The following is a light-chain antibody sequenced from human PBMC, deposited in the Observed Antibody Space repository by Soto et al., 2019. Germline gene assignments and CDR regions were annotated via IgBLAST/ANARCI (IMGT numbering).Light chain of an antibody. Sequence: EIVMAQSPATLSVSPGERATLSCRASQSVSSNLAWYQQKPGQAPRLLIYGASTRATGIPARFSGSGSETEFTPTISSLQSEDFAVYYCQQYNNWPPRAWTFGQGTKVEIK. CDR3: QQYNNWPPRAWT. CDR1: QSVSSN. CDR2: GAS. V-gene: IGKV3-15*01. J-gene: IGKJ1*01.